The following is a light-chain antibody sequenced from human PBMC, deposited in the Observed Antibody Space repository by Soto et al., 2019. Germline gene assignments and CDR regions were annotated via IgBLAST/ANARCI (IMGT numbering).Light chain of an antibody. J-gene: IGKJ2*01. CDR2: GAS. CDR1: RSVSSN. CDR3: QQYNNWPPYT. Sequence: EIVMTQSPATLSVSPGERATLSCRASRSVSSNFAWYQHRPGQAPRLLIYGASTRATGIPARFSGSGSGTEFTLTISSLQSEDFAVYYCQQYNNWPPYTFGQGTKLNIK. V-gene: IGKV3-15*01.